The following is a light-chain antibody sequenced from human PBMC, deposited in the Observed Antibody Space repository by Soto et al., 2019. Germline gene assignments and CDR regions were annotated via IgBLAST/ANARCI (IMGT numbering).Light chain of an antibody. V-gene: IGLV2-14*01. CDR1: SSDVGGYNY. CDR2: EVS. J-gene: IGLJ1*01. CDR3: SSYTSSSTGHV. Sequence: QSVLTQPASVSGSPGQSITISCTGTSSDVGGYNYVSWYQQHPGKAPKLMIYEVSNRPSGVSNRFSGSKSGNTASLTISGLQAEDEADYYCSSYTSSSTGHVFGTGTKVTVL.